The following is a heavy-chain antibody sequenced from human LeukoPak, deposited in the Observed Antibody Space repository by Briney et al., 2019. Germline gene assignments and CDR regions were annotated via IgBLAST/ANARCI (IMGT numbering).Heavy chain of an antibody. CDR3: ARRGVAATGHYYYDMDV. V-gene: IGHV5-51*01. J-gene: IGHJ6*02. CDR2: IYPGDSDT. CDR1: GYSFTNYW. D-gene: IGHD6-13*01. Sequence: GESLKISCKGSGYSFTNYWIGWVRQMPGKGLEWMGIIYPGDSDTRYSPSFQGQVTISADKSISTAYLQWSSLKASDTAMYYCARRGVAATGHYYYDMDVWGQGTTVTVSS.